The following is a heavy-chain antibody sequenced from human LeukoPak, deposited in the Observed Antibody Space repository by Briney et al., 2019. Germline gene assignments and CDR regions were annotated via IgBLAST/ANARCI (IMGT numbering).Heavy chain of an antibody. CDR1: GGTFSSYA. J-gene: IGHJ4*02. V-gene: IGHV1-69*13. CDR3: ASWGSNYYDSSGHYPLGY. Sequence: GASVKVSCKASGGTFSSYAISWVRQAPGQGLEWMGGIIPIFGTANYAQKFQGRVTITADESTSTAYMELSSLRSDDTAVYYCASWGSNYYDSSGHYPLGYWGQGTLVTVSS. D-gene: IGHD3-22*01. CDR2: IIPIFGTA.